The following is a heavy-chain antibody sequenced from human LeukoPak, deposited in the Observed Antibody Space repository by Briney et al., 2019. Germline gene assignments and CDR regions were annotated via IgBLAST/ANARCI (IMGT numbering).Heavy chain of an antibody. J-gene: IGHJ6*02. CDR3: AREAAGYHYYYGMDV. D-gene: IGHD6-13*01. CDR1: GFTVSSKY. CDR2: IYSGGST. Sequence: PGGSLRLSCAASGFTVSSKYMSWVRQAPGKGLEWVSVIYSGGSTYYADSVKGRFTISRDNSKNTLYLQMNSLKAEDTAVYYCAREAAGYHYYYGMDVWGQGTTVTVSS. V-gene: IGHV3-53*01.